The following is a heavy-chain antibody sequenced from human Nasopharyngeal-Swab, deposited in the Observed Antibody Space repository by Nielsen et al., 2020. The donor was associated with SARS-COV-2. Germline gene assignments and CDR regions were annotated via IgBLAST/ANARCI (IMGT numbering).Heavy chain of an antibody. CDR2: IGTAGDT. J-gene: IGHJ6*02. Sequence: GESLKISCAASGFTFSSYDMHWVRQATGKGLEWVSAIGTAGDTYYPGSVKGRFTISRDNAKNSLYLQMNSLRAEDTAVYYCARGCVLTGPSCYYYGMDVWGQGTTVTVSS. CDR3: ARGCVLTGPSCYYYGMDV. D-gene: IGHD3-9*01. CDR1: GFTFSSYD. V-gene: IGHV3-13*01.